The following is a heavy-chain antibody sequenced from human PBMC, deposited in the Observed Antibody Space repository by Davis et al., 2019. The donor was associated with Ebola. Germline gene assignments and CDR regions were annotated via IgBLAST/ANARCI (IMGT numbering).Heavy chain of an antibody. J-gene: IGHJ4*02. D-gene: IGHD3-22*01. Sequence: GSLRLSCAVSGGSISSSNWWSWVRQPPGKGLEWIGEIYHSGSTNYNPSLKSRVTISVDKSKNQFSLKLSSVTAADTAVYYCSKGSMIVVAPFDYWGQGTLVTVSS. CDR2: IYHSGST. CDR1: GGSISSSNW. CDR3: SKGSMIVVAPFDY. V-gene: IGHV4-4*02.